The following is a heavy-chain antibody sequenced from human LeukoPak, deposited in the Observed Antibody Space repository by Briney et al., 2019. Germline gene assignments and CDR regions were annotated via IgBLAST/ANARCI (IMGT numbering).Heavy chain of an antibody. CDR1: GFTFDDYA. CDR3: ANDLAAAGYYYDMDV. CDR2: ISWNSGSI. V-gene: IGHV3-9*01. Sequence: GGSLRLSCAASGFTFDDYAMHWVRQAPGKGLEWVSGISWNSGSIGYADSVKGRFTISRDNAKNSLYLQMNSLRAEDTALYYCANDLAAAGYYYDMDVWGQGTTVTVSS. D-gene: IGHD2-15*01. J-gene: IGHJ6*02.